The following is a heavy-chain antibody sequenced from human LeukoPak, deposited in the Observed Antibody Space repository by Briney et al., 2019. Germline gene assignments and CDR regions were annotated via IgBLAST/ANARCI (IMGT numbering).Heavy chain of an antibody. CDR2: IGPNSGGT. J-gene: IGHJ5*02. CDR3: ARSDIAVRRGDNWFDP. V-gene: IGHV1-2*02. D-gene: IGHD6-6*01. Sequence: ASVKVSCKASVYTFTDYYMHWVRQAPGQGLEWMGWIGPNSGGTNYAQKFQGRVTMTRDSSISTAYMELTRPISDDTAVYYCARSDIAVRRGDNWFDPWGQGTLVTVSS. CDR1: VYTFTDYY.